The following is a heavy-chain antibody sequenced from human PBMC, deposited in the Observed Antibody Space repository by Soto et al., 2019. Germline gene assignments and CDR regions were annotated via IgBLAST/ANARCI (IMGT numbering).Heavy chain of an antibody. J-gene: IGHJ4*02. D-gene: IGHD2-21*02. Sequence: SETLSLTCTISGGSISRFYWVWIRQPPGKGLEWIGNIYYSGSANYDPSLRSRVTISLNTSKNQFSLNLNSVTAADTAIYYCARWTYCGGDCYWLDFWGQGTLVTVS. V-gene: IGHV4-59*01. CDR1: GGSISRFY. CDR2: IYYSGSA. CDR3: ARWTYCGGDCYWLDF.